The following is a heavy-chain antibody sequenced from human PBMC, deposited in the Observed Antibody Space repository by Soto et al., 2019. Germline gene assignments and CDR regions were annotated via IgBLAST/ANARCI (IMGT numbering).Heavy chain of an antibody. J-gene: IGHJ5*02. V-gene: IGHV3-66*01. CDR2: MYAGGTT. CDR3: GTEFRYDSNTRPAFYP. Sequence: GGSLRLSCAASGFTVSSSYMTWVRHVPGKGLEWVSVMYAGGTTYYANSVKGRFTFSRDNSKNMMYLQMNNLRAEDTAMYYCGTEFRYDSNTRPAFYPRCQG. CDR1: GFTVSSSY. D-gene: IGHD3-9*01.